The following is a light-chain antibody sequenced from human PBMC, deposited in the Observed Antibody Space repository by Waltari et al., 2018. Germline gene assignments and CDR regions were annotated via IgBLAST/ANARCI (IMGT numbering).Light chain of an antibody. CDR1: QSISSS. CDR3: QQGYSTPQYT. CDR2: AAS. Sequence: DILMTQSPSSLSASVGDRVTITCRASQSISSSLNWYQQKPGKAPKLLIYAASTLQSGVRSRFSGSGSGTDFTLTISSLQPEDSATYYCQQGYSTPQYTFGQGTKLEIK. V-gene: IGKV1-39*01. J-gene: IGKJ2*01.